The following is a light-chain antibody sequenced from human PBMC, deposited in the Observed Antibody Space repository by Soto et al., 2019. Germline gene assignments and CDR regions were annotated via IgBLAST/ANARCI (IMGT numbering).Light chain of an antibody. CDR3: QQSYSTLSIT. J-gene: IGKJ5*01. CDR1: ESISRH. CDR2: AAS. V-gene: IGKV1-39*01. Sequence: DIQMTQSPSSLSASVGDRVTITCRASESISRHLNWYQQKPGKAPKLLIYAASSLQNGVPSRFSGSGSGTDFTLTISNLQSEDFATYYCQQSYSTLSITFGQGTRLEIK.